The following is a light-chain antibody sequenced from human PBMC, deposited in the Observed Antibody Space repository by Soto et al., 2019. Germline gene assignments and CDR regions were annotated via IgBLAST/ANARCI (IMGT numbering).Light chain of an antibody. V-gene: IGKV3-11*01. CDR2: KAS. CDR3: HQDFKFPET. Sequence: IVLTQSPSTLPLFPQQSATLSCSASQTVSSYLAWYQQKPGQAPRLLIYKASNRTTGIPARFSGGGSGTDFTLTISSLEPEDFAVYFCHQDFKFPETFGQGTKV. J-gene: IGKJ1*01. CDR1: QTVSSY.